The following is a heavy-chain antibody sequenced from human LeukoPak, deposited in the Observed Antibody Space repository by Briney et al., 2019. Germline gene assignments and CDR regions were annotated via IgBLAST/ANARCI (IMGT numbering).Heavy chain of an antibody. J-gene: IGHJ4*02. Sequence: GESLKIYCKGSGYSFTSYWISWVRQMPGKGLEWMGRIDPSGSYTNYSPSFQGHVTISADKSISTAYLQWSSLKASDTAMYYCARLPPGELASDYWGQGTLVTVSS. CDR3: ARLPPGELASDY. CDR2: IDPSGSYT. CDR1: GYSFTSYW. D-gene: IGHD3-10*01. V-gene: IGHV5-10-1*01.